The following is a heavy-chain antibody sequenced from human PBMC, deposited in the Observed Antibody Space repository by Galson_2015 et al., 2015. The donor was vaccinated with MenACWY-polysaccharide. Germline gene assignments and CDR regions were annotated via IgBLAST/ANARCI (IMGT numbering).Heavy chain of an antibody. D-gene: IGHD2-8*01. CDR1: GFTFSNYA. CDR3: AKDGVSANGVYDWFDP. V-gene: IGHV3-23*01. J-gene: IGHJ5*02. CDR2: IEGDGSGT. Sequence: SLRLSCAASGFTFSNYAMSWVRQAPGKGLEWVSTIEGDGSGTFYADSVKGRFTISKDNSKNTLYLQMNSLRAGDTATYFCAKDGVSANGVYDWFDPRGQGTLVTVSS.